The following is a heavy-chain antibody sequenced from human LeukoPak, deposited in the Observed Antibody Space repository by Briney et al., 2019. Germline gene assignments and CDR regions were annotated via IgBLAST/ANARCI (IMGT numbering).Heavy chain of an antibody. V-gene: IGHV3-23*01. CDR3: ARPHILGGGDVYYGMDV. CDR1: GFTFSSCA. Sequence: GGSLRLSCAASGFTFSSCAMSWVRQAPGKGLEWVSAISGGGGSTYYAASVQGRFTISRDNSKNTLFLQMNSLRAEDTAVYYCARPHILGGGDVYYGMDVWGQGTTVTVSS. D-gene: IGHD2-21*02. CDR2: ISGGGGST. J-gene: IGHJ6*02.